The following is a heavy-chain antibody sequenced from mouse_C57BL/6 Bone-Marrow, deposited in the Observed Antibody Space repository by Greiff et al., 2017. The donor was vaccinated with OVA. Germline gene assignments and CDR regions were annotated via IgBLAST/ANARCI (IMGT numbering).Heavy chain of an antibody. D-gene: IGHD1-1*01. CDR1: GFNIKDDY. J-gene: IGHJ1*03. CDR2: IDPENGDT. V-gene: IGHV14-4*01. Sequence: EVQLQQSGAELVRPGASVKLSCTASGFNIKDDYMHWVKQRPEQGLEWIGWIDPENGDTEYASKFQGKATITADTSSNTAYLQLSSLTSEDTAVYYCTTREYYGSRRYFDVWGTGTTVTVSS. CDR3: TTREYYGSRRYFDV.